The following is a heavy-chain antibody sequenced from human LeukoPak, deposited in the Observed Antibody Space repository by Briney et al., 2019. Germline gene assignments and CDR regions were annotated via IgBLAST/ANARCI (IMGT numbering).Heavy chain of an antibody. CDR2: IYYSGST. J-gene: IGHJ6*03. CDR3: ARLVYYYYYMDV. CDR1: GVSISSSSYY. V-gene: IGHV4-39*01. Sequence: PSETLSLTCSVSGVSISSSSYYWGWLRQPPGKGLEWIGSIYYSGSTYYNPSLKSRVTISVDTSKNQFSLKLSSVTAADTAVYYCARLVYYYYYMDVWGKGTTVTVSS.